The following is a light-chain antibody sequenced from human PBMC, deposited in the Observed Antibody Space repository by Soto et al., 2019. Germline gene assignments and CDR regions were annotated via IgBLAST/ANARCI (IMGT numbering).Light chain of an antibody. CDR2: EVS. V-gene: IGLV2-8*01. CDR1: SSDVGGYNY. J-gene: IGLJ1*01. CDR3: SSYAASNNSV. Sequence: QSALTQPPSASGSPGQSVTISCTGTSSDVGGYNYVSWYQQHPGKAPKLMIYEVSKQPSGVPDRFSGSKSGNTASLTVSGLQAEDEADYYCSSYAASNNSVFGTGTKVTVL.